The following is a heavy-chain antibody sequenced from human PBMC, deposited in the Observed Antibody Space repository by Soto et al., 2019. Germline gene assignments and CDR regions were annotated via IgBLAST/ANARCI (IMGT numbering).Heavy chain of an antibody. J-gene: IGHJ5*02. V-gene: IGHV4-59*01. D-gene: IGHD6-25*01. CDR1: GGSISSYY. Sequence: SETLSLTCTVSGGSISSYYWSWIRQPPGKGLEWIGYIYYSGSTNYNPSLKSRVTISVDTSKNQFSLKLSSVTSADTAVYHCARPHGGSSGWDNWFDPWGQGTLVTVSS. CDR3: ARPHGGSSGWDNWFDP. CDR2: IYYSGST.